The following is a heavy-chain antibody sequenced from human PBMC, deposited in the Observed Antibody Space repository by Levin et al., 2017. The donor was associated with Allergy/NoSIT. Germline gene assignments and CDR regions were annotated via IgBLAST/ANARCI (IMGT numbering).Heavy chain of an antibody. CDR2: ISSSSSTI. V-gene: IGHV3-48*01. Sequence: GGSLRLSCAASGFTFSSYSMNWVRQAPGKGLEWVSYISSSSSTIYYADSVKGRFTISRDNAKNSLYLQMNSLRAEDTAVYYCASGPPPWFDPWGQGTLVTVSS. J-gene: IGHJ5*02. CDR3: ASGPPPWFDP. CDR1: GFTFSSYS.